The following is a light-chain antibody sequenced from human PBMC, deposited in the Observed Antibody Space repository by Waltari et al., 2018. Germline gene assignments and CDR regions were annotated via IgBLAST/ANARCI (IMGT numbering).Light chain of an antibody. Sequence: QSALTQPPSVSGSPGQSVTISCTGTSSHVGRINRFPWYQQPPGTAPKLMIYEVSHRPSGVPDRFSGSKSGNTASLTISGLQAEDEADYYCSSYTSGSTFPYVFGTGTKVIVL. CDR3: SSYTSGSTFPYV. V-gene: IGLV2-18*02. CDR1: SSHVGRINR. CDR2: EVS. J-gene: IGLJ1*01.